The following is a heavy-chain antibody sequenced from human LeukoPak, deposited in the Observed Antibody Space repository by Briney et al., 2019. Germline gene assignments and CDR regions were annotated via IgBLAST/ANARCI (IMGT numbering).Heavy chain of an antibody. V-gene: IGHV4-61*02. CDR1: GGSISSGSYY. CDR2: IYTSGST. CDR3: ARLTQVFGYSYHFDY. J-gene: IGHJ4*02. Sequence: SETLSLTCTVSGGSISSGSYYWSWIRQPAGKGLEWIGRIYTSGSTNYNPSLKSRVTISVDTSNNQFSLKLSSGTAADTAVYYCARLTQVFGYSYHFDYWGEGTLVTVSS. D-gene: IGHD5-18*01.